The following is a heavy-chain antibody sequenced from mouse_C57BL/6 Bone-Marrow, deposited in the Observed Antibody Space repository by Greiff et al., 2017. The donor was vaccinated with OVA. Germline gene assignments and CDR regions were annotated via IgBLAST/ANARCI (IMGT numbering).Heavy chain of an antibody. CDR2: ISSGGSYT. Sequence: DVKLVESGGDLVKPGGSLKLSCAASGFTFSSYGMSWVRQTPDKRLEWVATISSGGSYTYYPDSVKGRFTISRDNAKNTLYLQMSSLKSEDTAMYYCARHPIYYDFYAMDCWGQGTSVTVSS. V-gene: IGHV5-6*02. J-gene: IGHJ4*01. CDR3: ARHPIYYDFYAMDC. CDR1: GFTFSSYG. D-gene: IGHD2-1*01.